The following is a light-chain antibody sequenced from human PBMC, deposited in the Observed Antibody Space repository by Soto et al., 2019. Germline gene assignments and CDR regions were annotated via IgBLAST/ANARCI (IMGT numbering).Light chain of an antibody. CDR3: QQRSTWPLT. Sequence: EIVLTQSPAALSLSAGEGATLSCRASQTTGTYLAWYQQKAGQAPRLLIYDASNRATGIPARFSGSGSGTDFTLSISSLEPEDFAVYYCQQRSTWPLTFGGGTKVYIK. CDR2: DAS. V-gene: IGKV3-11*01. J-gene: IGKJ4*01. CDR1: QTTGTY.